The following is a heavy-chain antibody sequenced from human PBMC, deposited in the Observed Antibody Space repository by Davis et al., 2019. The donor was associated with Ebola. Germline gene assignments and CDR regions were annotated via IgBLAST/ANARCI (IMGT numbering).Heavy chain of an antibody. Sequence: PSETLSLTCTVSGGSISSYYWSWIRQPPGKGLEWIGYIYYSGSTNYNPSLKSRVTISVDTSKNQFSLKPSSVTAADTAVYYCARSGAIAAAGRFYYGMDVWGQGTTVTVSS. CDR1: GGSISSYY. D-gene: IGHD6-13*01. V-gene: IGHV4-59*08. CDR2: IYYSGST. J-gene: IGHJ6*02. CDR3: ARSGAIAAAGRFYYGMDV.